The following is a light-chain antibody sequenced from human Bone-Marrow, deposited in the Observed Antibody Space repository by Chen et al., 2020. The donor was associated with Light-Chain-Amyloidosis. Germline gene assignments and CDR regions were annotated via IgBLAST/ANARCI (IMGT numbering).Light chain of an antibody. CDR3: QQYGTSPLT. CDR1: LTMSSNY. V-gene: IGKV3-20*01. Sequence: EIVLTQSPGTLSLSPGEGANLSCRASLTMSSNYLTWYQQKFGQAHRLLIYGSSSRATGIPDRFTGSGSGTDFTLTINRLEPEDFAMYYCQQYGTSPLTFGGGTKVEIK. CDR2: GSS. J-gene: IGKJ4*01.